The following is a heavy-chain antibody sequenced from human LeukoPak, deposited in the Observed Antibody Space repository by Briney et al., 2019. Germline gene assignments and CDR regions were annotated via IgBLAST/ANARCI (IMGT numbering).Heavy chain of an antibody. CDR1: GGSIGSYY. CDR2: IYYSGST. J-gene: IGHJ4*02. CDR3: ARGAYGDPTSFDY. V-gene: IGHV4-59*01. Sequence: PSETLSLTCTVSGGSIGSYYWSWIRQPPGKGLEWIGYIYYSGSTNYNPSHKSRVTISVDTSKNQFSLKLSSVTAADTAVYYCARGAYGDPTSFDYWGQGTLVTVSS. D-gene: IGHD4-17*01.